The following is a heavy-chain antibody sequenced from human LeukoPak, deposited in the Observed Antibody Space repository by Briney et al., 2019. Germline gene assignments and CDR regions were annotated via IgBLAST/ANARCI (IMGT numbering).Heavy chain of an antibody. CDR3: ARALCGYSYGYDY. J-gene: IGHJ4*02. CDR1: GFSLSTRGMC. Sequence: SGPALLKPTQTLTLTCTFSGFSLSTRGMCVSWIRQPLGKALEWLARIDWDDDKYYSTSLKTRLTISKDTSKNQVVLTMTNMDPVDTATYYCARALCGYSYGYDYWGQGTLVTVSS. V-gene: IGHV2-70*11. CDR2: IDWDDDK. D-gene: IGHD5-18*01.